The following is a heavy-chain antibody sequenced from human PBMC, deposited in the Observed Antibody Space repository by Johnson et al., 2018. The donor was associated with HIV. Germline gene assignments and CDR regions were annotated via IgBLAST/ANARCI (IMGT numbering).Heavy chain of an antibody. J-gene: IGHJ3*02. CDR2: ISYDGSNK. CDR3: ARGRDSASHAFDI. Sequence: QVQLVESGGGVVQPGRSLRLSCAASGFTFSSYAIHWVRQAPGEGLEWVAVISYDGSNKYYADSVKGRFTISRDNSKNTLYLQMNSLRAGDTAVYYCARGRDSASHAFDIWGQGTMVTVSS. V-gene: IGHV3-30*14. D-gene: IGHD2-15*01. CDR1: GFTFSSYA.